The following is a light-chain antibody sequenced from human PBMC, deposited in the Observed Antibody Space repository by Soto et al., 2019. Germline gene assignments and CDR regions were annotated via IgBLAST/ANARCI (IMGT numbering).Light chain of an antibody. Sequence: QSALTQPASVSGSPGQSITISCTGTSSDVGGYNYVSWYQQHPGKAPELMIYEVSNRPSGVSNRFSGSKSGNTASLTISGLQAEDEADYYCGSYTSSSTLVFGTGTKVT. V-gene: IGLV2-14*01. CDR3: GSYTSSSTLV. CDR1: SSDVGGYNY. J-gene: IGLJ1*01. CDR2: EVS.